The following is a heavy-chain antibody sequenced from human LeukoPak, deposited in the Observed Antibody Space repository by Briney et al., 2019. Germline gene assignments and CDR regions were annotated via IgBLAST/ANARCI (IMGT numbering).Heavy chain of an antibody. V-gene: IGHV3-7*01. CDR2: IKEDGSGK. CDR1: GFTFNNSW. Sequence: GGSLRLSCEASGFTFNNSWMTWVRQAPGKGLEWVANIKEDGSGKYYVDSVKGRFTISKDNAKNSVFLQMNSLRVEDTAIYFCARDASRGFDYWGQGTLVTVSS. CDR3: ARDASRGFDY. D-gene: IGHD2-2*01. J-gene: IGHJ4*02.